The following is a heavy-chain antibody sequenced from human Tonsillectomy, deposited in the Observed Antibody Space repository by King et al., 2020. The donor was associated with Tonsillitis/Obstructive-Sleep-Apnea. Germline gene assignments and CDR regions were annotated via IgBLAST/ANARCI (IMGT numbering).Heavy chain of an antibody. CDR3: ARVGEWGGYAVN. CDR1: GGSISSSNW. CDR2: IYHMGRT. J-gene: IGHJ4*02. V-gene: IGHV4-4*02. D-gene: IGHD5-12*01. Sequence: QLQESGPGLVKPSGTLSLTCAVSGGSISSSNWWSWVGQPPGKGLEWIGEIYHMGRTNYNPSLKSRVILSVDKSKNQFSLKLSSVTAADTAVYYCARVGEWGGYAVNWGQGTLVTVSS.